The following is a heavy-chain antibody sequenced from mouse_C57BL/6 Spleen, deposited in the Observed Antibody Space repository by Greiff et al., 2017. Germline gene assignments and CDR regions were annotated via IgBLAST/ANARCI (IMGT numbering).Heavy chain of an antibody. V-gene: IGHV1-50*01. CDR2: IDPSDSYT. J-gene: IGHJ2*01. CDR3: ARRVIYDGYYGYFDY. CDR1: GYTFTSYW. D-gene: IGHD2-3*01. Sequence: VQLQQPGAELVKPGASVKLSCKASGYTFTSYWMQWVKQRPGQGLEWIGEIDPSDSYTNYNQKFKGKATLTVDTSSSTAYMQLSSLTSEDSAVYYCARRVIYDGYYGYFDYWGQGTTLTVSS.